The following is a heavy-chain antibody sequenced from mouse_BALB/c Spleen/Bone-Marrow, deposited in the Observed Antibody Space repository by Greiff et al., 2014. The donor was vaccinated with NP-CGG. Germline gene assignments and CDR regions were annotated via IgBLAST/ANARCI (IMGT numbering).Heavy chain of an antibody. CDR1: GYTFTSYV. CDR2: INPYNDGT. CDR3: AREGSTMITTEAWFAY. D-gene: IGHD2-4*01. V-gene: IGHV1-14*01. J-gene: IGHJ3*01. Sequence: VQLQQSGPELVKPGASVKMSCKASGYTFTSYVMHWVKQKPGQGLEWIRYINPYNDGTKYNEKFKGKATLTSDKSSSTAYMELSSLTSEDSAVYYCAREGSTMITTEAWFAYWGQGTLVTVSA.